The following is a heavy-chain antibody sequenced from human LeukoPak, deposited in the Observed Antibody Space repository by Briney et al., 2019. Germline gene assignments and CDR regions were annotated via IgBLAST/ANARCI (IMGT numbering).Heavy chain of an antibody. CDR2: INSDGSST. CDR3: ARDSGYYGLAFDY. D-gene: IGHD3-22*01. J-gene: IGHJ4*02. V-gene: IGHV3-74*01. Sequence: PGGSLRLSCAASGFTFSSYWMHWVRQAPGKGLVWVSRINSDGSSTSYADSVKGRFTISRGNAKNTLYLQMNSLRAEDTAVYYCARDSGYYGLAFDYWGQGTLVTVSS. CDR1: GFTFSSYW.